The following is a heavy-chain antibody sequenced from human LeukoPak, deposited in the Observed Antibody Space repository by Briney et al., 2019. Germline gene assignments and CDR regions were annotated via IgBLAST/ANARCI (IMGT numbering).Heavy chain of an antibody. J-gene: IGHJ4*02. CDR3: ARPYCSGGSCHDYFDY. D-gene: IGHD2-15*01. Sequence: ASVKVSCKASGYTFTSYGINWVRQAPGQGLEWMGWINPHTGGTNYAQKFQGRVTMTRDTSISTAYMELSGLTSDDTAVYYCARPYCSGGSCHDYFDYWGQGTLVTVSS. CDR2: INPHTGGT. V-gene: IGHV1-2*02. CDR1: GYTFTSYG.